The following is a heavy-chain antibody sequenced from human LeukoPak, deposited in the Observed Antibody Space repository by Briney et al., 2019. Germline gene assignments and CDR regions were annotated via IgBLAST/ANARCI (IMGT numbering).Heavy chain of an antibody. CDR1: GASISSSY. D-gene: IGHD3-22*01. V-gene: IGHV4-59*01. Sequence: SGTLSLTCTVSGASISSSYWSWVRQPPGKRLEWIVFIYYNGNTNSNPSLKSRVTISADTSKNQFSLKLTSVTAADTAVYYCVRGNYDNRGYSNAFDIWGQGAMVTVSS. CDR2: IYYNGNT. CDR3: VRGNYDNRGYSNAFDI. J-gene: IGHJ3*02.